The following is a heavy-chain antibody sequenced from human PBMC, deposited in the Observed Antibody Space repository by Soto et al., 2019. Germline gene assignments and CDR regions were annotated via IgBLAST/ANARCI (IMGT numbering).Heavy chain of an antibody. V-gene: IGHV3-23*01. D-gene: IGHD2-15*01. Sequence: EVQLLESGGDLVQPGGSLRLSCAASGFTFGIYAMTWVRQAPGKGLEWVSTISATGGSTFCADSVKGRFTISRDNSKNTLYLQMNSLRAEDTAIYYCAKDLSSYYYFDFWGQGTLVTVSS. CDR1: GFTFGIYA. CDR3: AKDLSSYYYFDF. J-gene: IGHJ4*02. CDR2: ISATGGST.